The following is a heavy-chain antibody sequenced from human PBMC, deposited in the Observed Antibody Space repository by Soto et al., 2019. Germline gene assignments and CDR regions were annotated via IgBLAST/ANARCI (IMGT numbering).Heavy chain of an antibody. V-gene: IGHV3-23*01. D-gene: IGHD5-18*01. Sequence: GGSLRLSCAASGLVFTNAQMHWVRQAPGKGLEWVSAISGSGGSTYYADSVKGRFTISRDNSKNTLYLQMNSLRAEDTAVYYCAKEVTRGYSYGYCDYWGQGTLVTVSS. J-gene: IGHJ4*02. CDR1: GLVFTNAQ. CDR2: ISGSGGST. CDR3: AKEVTRGYSYGYCDY.